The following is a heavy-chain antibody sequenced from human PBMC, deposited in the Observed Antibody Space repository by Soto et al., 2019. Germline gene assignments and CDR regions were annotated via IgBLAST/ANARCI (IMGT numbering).Heavy chain of an antibody. CDR2: ISWDGGST. D-gene: IGHD6-19*01. V-gene: IGHV3-43*01. CDR3: AKDPGIAVAGTLDYYYGMDV. CDR1: GFTFDDYT. Sequence: GGSLRLSCAASGFTFDDYTMHWVRQAPGKGLEWVSLISWDGGSTYYADSVKGRFTISRDNSKNSLYLQMNSLRTEDTALYYCAKDPGIAVAGTLDYYYGMDVWGQGTTVTVSS. J-gene: IGHJ6*02.